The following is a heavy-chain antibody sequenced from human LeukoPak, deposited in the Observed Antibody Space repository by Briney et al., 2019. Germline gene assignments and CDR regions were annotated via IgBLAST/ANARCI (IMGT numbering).Heavy chain of an antibody. CDR2: INPNSGGT. Sequence: ASVKVFCKASGYTFTGYYMHWVRQAPGQGLEWMGWINPNSGGTNYAQKFQGRVTMTRDTSISTAYMELSRLRSDDTAVYYCARDGSSHDYLDYWGQGTLVTVSS. CDR1: GYTFTGYY. CDR3: ARDGSSHDYLDY. J-gene: IGHJ4*02. V-gene: IGHV1-2*02.